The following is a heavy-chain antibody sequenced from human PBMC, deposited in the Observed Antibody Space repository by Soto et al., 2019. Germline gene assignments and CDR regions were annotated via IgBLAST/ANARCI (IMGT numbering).Heavy chain of an antibody. CDR2: ISSSSSTI. V-gene: IGHV3-48*02. CDR3: ARDRSVDYYDSTGYFDY. CDR1: GFTFSSYS. Sequence: GGSLRLSCAASGFTFSSYSMNWVRQAPGKGLEWVSYISSSSSTIYYADSVKGRFTISRDNAKNSLYLQMNSLRDEDTAVYYCARDRSVDYYDSTGYFDYWGQGTLVTVSS. D-gene: IGHD3-22*01. J-gene: IGHJ4*02.